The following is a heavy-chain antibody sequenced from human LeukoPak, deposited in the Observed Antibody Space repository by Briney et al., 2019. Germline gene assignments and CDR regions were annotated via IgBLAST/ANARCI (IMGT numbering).Heavy chain of an antibody. Sequence: PSETLSLTCTVSGGSISSSSYYWGWIRQPPGKGLEWIGSIYYSGSTYYNPSLKSRVTISVDTSKNQFSLKLSSQTAAVTAEYSGARITASDSSGLYYFDYWGQGTLVTVSS. CDR2: IYYSGST. J-gene: IGHJ4*02. CDR3: ARITASDSSGLYYFDY. D-gene: IGHD6-19*01. CDR1: GGSISSSSYY. V-gene: IGHV4-39*07.